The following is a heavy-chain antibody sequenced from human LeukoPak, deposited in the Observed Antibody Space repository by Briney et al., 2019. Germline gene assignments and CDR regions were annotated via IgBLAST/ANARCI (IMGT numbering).Heavy chain of an antibody. CDR3: ARHAGGRCSSTSCSRPFDY. D-gene: IGHD2-2*01. J-gene: IGHJ4*02. CDR2: IYYSGST. CDR1: GGSISSYY. Sequence: SETLSLTCTVSGGSISSYYWGWIRQPPGKGLEWIGYIYYSGSTNYNPSLKSRLTISVDTSRNHFSLKLSSVTAADMAVYYCARHAGGRCSSTSCSRPFDYWGQGTLVTVSS. V-gene: IGHV4-59*08.